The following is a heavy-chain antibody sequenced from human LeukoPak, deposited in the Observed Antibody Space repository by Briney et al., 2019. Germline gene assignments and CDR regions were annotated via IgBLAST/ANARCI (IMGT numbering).Heavy chain of an antibody. Sequence: GASVKVSCKASGYTFTGYYMHWVRQAPGQGLEWMGWINPNSGGTNYAQKFQGRVTMTRDTSISTAYMELSRLRSDDTAVYYCASRLGLYDSGPHWFDPWGQGTLVTVSS. D-gene: IGHD3-16*01. CDR3: ASRLGLYDSGPHWFDP. J-gene: IGHJ5*02. CDR2: INPNSGGT. CDR1: GYTFTGYY. V-gene: IGHV1-2*02.